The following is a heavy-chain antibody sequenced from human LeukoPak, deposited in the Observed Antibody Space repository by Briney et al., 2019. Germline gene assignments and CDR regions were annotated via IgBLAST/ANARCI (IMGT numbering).Heavy chain of an antibody. CDR2: IYYSGST. D-gene: IGHD3-9*01. CDR3: ARPHYDILTGYFNWFDP. J-gene: IGHJ5*02. CDR1: GGSISSYY. Sequence: SETLSLTCTVSGGSISSYYWSWIRQPPGKGLEWIGYIYYSGSTNYNPSLKSRVTISVDTFKNQFSLKLSSVTAAGTAVYYCARPHYDILTGYFNWFDPWGQGTLVTVSS. V-gene: IGHV4-59*01.